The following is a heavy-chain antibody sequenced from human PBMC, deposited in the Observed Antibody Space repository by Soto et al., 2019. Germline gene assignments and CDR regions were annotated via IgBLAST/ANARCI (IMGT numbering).Heavy chain of an antibody. Sequence: GASQKISCKGSGYRFTSYWIGWVRQMPGKGLEWMGIIYPGDSDTRYSPSFQGQVTISADKSISTAYLQWSSLKASDTAMYYCARQFSFVAFDIWGQGTMVTVSS. CDR1: GYRFTSYW. V-gene: IGHV5-51*01. D-gene: IGHD2-15*01. J-gene: IGHJ3*02. CDR3: ARQFSFVAFDI. CDR2: IYPGDSDT.